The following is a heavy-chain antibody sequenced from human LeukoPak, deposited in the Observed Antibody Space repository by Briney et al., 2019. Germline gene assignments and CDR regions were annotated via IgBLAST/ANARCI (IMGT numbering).Heavy chain of an antibody. Sequence: PGGSLRLSCAASGFTFSSYAMSWVRQAPGKGLEWVSAISGSGGSTYYADSVKGRFTISRDNAKNSLYLQMNSLRAEDTAVYYCARIYSSSSKDYWGQGTLVTVSS. D-gene: IGHD6-6*01. CDR3: ARIYSSSSKDY. J-gene: IGHJ4*02. V-gene: IGHV3-23*01. CDR2: ISGSGGST. CDR1: GFTFSSYA.